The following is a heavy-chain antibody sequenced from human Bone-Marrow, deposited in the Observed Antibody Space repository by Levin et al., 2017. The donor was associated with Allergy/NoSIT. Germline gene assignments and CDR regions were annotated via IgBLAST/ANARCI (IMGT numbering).Heavy chain of an antibody. D-gene: IGHD2-2*01. Sequence: GESLKISCAVSGFTFSSYAMSWVRQAPGKGLEWVSGISGGGGNTYYADSVKGRFTISRDNSKNTLYLQMNSLRAEDTAVYYCAKDTPALSAGPYSDYWGQGTLVTVSS. V-gene: IGHV3-23*01. CDR3: AKDTPALSAGPYSDY. CDR2: ISGGGGNT. J-gene: IGHJ4*02. CDR1: GFTFSSYA.